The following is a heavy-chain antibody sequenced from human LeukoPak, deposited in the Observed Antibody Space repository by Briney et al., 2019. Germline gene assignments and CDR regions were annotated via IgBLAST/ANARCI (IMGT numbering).Heavy chain of an antibody. J-gene: IGHJ6*03. Sequence: SETLSLTCTVSGGSISSYYWSWIRQPAGKGLEWIGRIYTSGSTNYNPSLKSRVTMSVDTSKNQFSLKLSSVTAADTAVYYCARGIKSYYYGSGSYSAPYYYYMDVWGKGTTVTVSS. CDR3: ARGIKSYYYGSGSYSAPYYYYMDV. V-gene: IGHV4-4*07. CDR1: GGSISSYY. D-gene: IGHD3-10*01. CDR2: IYTSGST.